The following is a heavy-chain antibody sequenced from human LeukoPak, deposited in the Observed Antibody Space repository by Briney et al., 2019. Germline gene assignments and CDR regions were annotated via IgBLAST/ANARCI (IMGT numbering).Heavy chain of an antibody. Sequence: PGRSLRLSCAASRFPFSSYLMHWVRQAPGKGLEWVAVIFYDGANKYYADSVKGRFTVSRDNSKNTLYLQMNSLRAEDTAVYYCAREGAAYFDYWGQGTLVTVSS. D-gene: IGHD2-15*01. CDR1: RFPFSSYL. CDR3: AREGAAYFDY. V-gene: IGHV3-30-3*01. CDR2: IFYDGANK. J-gene: IGHJ4*02.